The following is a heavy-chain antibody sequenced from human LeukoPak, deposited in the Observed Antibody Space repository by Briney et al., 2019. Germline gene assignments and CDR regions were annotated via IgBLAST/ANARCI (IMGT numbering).Heavy chain of an antibody. CDR3: ARDIGAAADCNLDY. CDR1: GFTFSSYN. CDR2: ISSTSSNI. Sequence: GGSLRLSCAASGFTFSSYNMNWVRQAPGKGLEWVSSISSTSSNIYYADSLKGRFTISRDNAKQSLYLQMNSLRAEDTAVYYCARDIGAAADCNLDYWGQGTLVTVSS. V-gene: IGHV3-21*01. D-gene: IGHD6-13*01. J-gene: IGHJ4*02.